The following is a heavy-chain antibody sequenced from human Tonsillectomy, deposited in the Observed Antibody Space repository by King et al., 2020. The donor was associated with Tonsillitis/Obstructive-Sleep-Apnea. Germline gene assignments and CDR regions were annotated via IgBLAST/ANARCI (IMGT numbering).Heavy chain of an antibody. CDR3: ARDIATMIADN. D-gene: IGHD3-22*01. Sequence: VQLVESGAEVKKPGSSVKVSCKASGGTFSSYAISWVRQAPGQGLEWMGRIIPIIGIANYAQKFQGRVTITADKSTSTAYMEVSSLRSEDTAVYYCARDIATMIADNWGQGTLVIVSS. CDR1: GGTFSSYA. J-gene: IGHJ4*02. V-gene: IGHV1-69*09. CDR2: IIPIIGIA.